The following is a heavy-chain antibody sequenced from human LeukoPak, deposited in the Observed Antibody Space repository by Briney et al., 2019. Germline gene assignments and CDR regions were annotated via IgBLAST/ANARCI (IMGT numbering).Heavy chain of an antibody. J-gene: IGHJ3*02. Sequence: SETLSLTCAVSGGSISSSNWWSWVRQPPGKGLEWIGETYHSGSTNYNPSLKSRVTMSVDTSKNQFSLKLSSVTAADTAVYYCARNPQHYDFWSGPGAFDIWGQGTMVTVSS. CDR3: ARNPQHYDFWSGPGAFDI. CDR2: TYHSGST. D-gene: IGHD3-3*01. CDR1: GGSISSSNW. V-gene: IGHV4-4*02.